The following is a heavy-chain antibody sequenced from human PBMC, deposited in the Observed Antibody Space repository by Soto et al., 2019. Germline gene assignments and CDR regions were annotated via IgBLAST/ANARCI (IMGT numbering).Heavy chain of an antibody. CDR3: GRGRSGQIVVFY. D-gene: IGHD1-26*01. CDR2: IDPESGAT. Sequence: ASVKVSCKASGYTFTGHYIHWVRQAPEQGPEWVGEIDPESGATRYAQRFQGRVTMTMDMSITTVYMELNNLTPDDTAVYYCGRGRSGQIVVFYWGQGTPVTVSS. J-gene: IGHJ4*02. V-gene: IGHV1-2*02. CDR1: GYTFTGHY.